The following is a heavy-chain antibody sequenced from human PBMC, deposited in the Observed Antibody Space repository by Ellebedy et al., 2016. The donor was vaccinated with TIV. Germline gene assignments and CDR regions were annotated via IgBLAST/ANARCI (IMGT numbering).Heavy chain of an antibody. Sequence: GESLKISCAASGFTFRNFEMSWVRQAPGKGLDWVSFIRYDETNNFYADSVKGRFTISRDNSKSTLYLQVNSLRAEDTAVYYCATSTTYNRTWFRIDSWGQGTLVTVSS. J-gene: IGHJ4*02. CDR3: ATSTTYNRTWFRIDS. CDR1: GFTFRNFE. CDR2: IRYDETNN. V-gene: IGHV3-30*02. D-gene: IGHD2/OR15-2a*01.